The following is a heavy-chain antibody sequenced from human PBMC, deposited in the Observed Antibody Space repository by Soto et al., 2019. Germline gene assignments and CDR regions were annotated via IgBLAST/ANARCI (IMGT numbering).Heavy chain of an antibody. D-gene: IGHD3-22*01. CDR2: ISGSGGST. Sequence: GGSLRLSCAASGFTFSSYAMSWVRQAPGKGLEWVSAISGSGGSTYYADSVKGRFTISRDNSKNTLYLQMNSLRAEDTAVYYCAKRFSHPYYDSSGHWYFDLWGRGTLVTVSS. CDR3: AKRFSHPYYDSSGHWYFDL. J-gene: IGHJ2*01. CDR1: GFTFSSYA. V-gene: IGHV3-23*01.